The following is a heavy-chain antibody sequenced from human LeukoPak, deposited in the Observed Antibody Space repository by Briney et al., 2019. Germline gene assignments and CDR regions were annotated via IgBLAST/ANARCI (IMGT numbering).Heavy chain of an antibody. CDR1: GFTFSSFA. CDR2: NSGSGDST. Sequence: GGSLTLSCAASGFTFSSFAMSWVRQAPGKGLEWVSDNSGSGDSTYYADSVKGRFTISRDNSKNTLYLQMNSLRAEGTAVYYCAKRPGYCSAGSCPYYFDYWGQGTLVTVSS. J-gene: IGHJ4*02. CDR3: AKRPGYCSAGSCPYYFDY. D-gene: IGHD2-15*01. V-gene: IGHV3-23*01.